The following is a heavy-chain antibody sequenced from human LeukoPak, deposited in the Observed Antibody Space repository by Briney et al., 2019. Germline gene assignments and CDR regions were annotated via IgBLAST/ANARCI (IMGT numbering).Heavy chain of an antibody. CDR2: ISWNCGSI. Sequence: GRSLRLSCAASGFTFDDYAMHWVRQAPGKGLEWVSGISWNCGSIGYADSVKGRFTISRDNAKNSLYLRMNSLRAEDTALYYVARAIYSSWTEAFDIGRQGTSVTVSS. V-gene: IGHV3-9*01. D-gene: IGHD3/OR15-3a*01. CDR3: ARAIYSSWTEAFDI. CDR1: GFTFDDYA. J-gene: IGHJ3*02.